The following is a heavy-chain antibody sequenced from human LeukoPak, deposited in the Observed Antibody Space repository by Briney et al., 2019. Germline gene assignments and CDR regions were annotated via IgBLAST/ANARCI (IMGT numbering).Heavy chain of an antibody. CDR2: INPSGGST. V-gene: IGHV1-46*01. CDR1: GYTFTSYY. J-gene: IGHJ4*02. D-gene: IGHD3-22*01. Sequence: ASVTVSCKASGYTFTSYYMHWVRQAPGQGLEWMGIINPSGGSTSYAQKFQGRVTMTRDMSTSTVYMELSSLRSEDTAVYYCARGFPGGFYDSSRVGLYWGQGTLGTVSS. CDR3: ARGFPGGFYDSSRVGLY.